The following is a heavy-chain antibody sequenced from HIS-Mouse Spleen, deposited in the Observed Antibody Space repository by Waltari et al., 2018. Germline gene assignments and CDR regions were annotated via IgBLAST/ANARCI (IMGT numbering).Heavy chain of an antibody. J-gene: IGHJ2*01. Sequence: QLQLQESGPGLVKPSETLSPTCTVSGASISRISYYWGWIRQPPGKGLEWIGSIYYSGSTYYNPSLKSRVTISVDTSKNQFSLKLSSVTAADTAVYYCAREIPYSSSWYDWYFDLWGRGTLVTVSS. CDR1: GASISRISYY. V-gene: IGHV4-39*07. CDR3: AREIPYSSSWYDWYFDL. D-gene: IGHD6-13*01. CDR2: IYYSGST.